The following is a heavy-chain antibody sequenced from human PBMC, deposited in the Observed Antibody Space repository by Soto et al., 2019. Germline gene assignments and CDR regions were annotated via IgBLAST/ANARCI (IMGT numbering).Heavy chain of an antibody. CDR1: GYKFTTYF. J-gene: IGHJ4*02. CDR3: ARDLGYCSSTSCYPKSFFDY. V-gene: IGHV1-46*01. Sequence: GASVKVSCEASGYKFTTYFIHWVRQAPGQGLEWMGIINPSGGSTSYAQKFQGRVTMTRDTSTSTVYMELSSLRSEDTAVYYCARDLGYCSSTSCYPKSFFDYWGQGTLVTVSS. CDR2: INPSGGST. D-gene: IGHD2-2*01.